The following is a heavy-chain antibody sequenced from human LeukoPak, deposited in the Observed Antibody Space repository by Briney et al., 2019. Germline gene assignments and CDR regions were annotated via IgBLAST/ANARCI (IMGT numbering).Heavy chain of an antibody. J-gene: IGHJ5*02. D-gene: IGHD2-2*02. CDR3: ARGRYSVVVPAAIRGNWIDP. V-gene: IGHV4-34*01. CDR1: GGSFSGYY. Sequence: SETLSLTCAVYGGSFSGYYWRWIRQPPGKGLEWIGEINHSGSTNYNPSLKSRVTISVDTSKNQFSLKLSSVTAADTAVYYCARGRYSVVVPAAIRGNWIDPWGQGTLVTVSS. CDR2: INHSGST.